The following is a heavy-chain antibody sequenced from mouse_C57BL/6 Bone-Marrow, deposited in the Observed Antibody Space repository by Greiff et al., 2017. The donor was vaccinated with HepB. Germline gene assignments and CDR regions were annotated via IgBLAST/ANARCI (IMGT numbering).Heavy chain of an antibody. V-gene: IGHV5-16*01. CDR2: INYDGSST. CDR1: GFTFSDYY. CDR3: ARSYSNYYAMDY. J-gene: IGHJ4*01. D-gene: IGHD2-5*01. Sequence: DVQLQESEGGLVQPGSSMKLSCTASGFTFSDYYMAWVRQVPEKGLEWVANINYDGSSTYYLDSLKSRFIISRDNAKNILYLQMSSLKSEDTATYYCARSYSNYYAMDYWGQGTSVTVSS.